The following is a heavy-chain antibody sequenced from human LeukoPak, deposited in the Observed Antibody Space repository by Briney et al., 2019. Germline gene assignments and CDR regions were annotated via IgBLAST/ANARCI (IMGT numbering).Heavy chain of an antibody. CDR2: INHRGST. V-gene: IGHV4-34*01. J-gene: IGHJ4*02. CDR3: ARAGDNSGYADY. CDR1: GGSFSGYY. Sequence: PSETLSLTCAVYGGSFSGYYWSWIRQPPGKGLEWIGEINHRGSTNYNPSLKSRVTISVDTSKYQFSLRLSSVTAADTAVYYCARAGDNSGYADYWGQGTLVTVSS. D-gene: IGHD3-22*01.